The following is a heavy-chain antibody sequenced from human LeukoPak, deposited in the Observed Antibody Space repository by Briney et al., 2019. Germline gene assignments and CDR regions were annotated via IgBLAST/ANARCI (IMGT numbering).Heavy chain of an antibody. CDR3: ARGAWATRLGS. Sequence: SETLSLTCAVYGESLNSYYWSWVRQPPGEGLEWIGEIYESGTAEYNPSLKSRVTMSMVPSKQQFSLSLSSVTAADTAVYYCARGAWATRLGSWGLGTPVIVSS. V-gene: IGHV4-34*01. J-gene: IGHJ4*02. D-gene: IGHD2-15*01. CDR1: GESLNSYY. CDR2: IYESGTA.